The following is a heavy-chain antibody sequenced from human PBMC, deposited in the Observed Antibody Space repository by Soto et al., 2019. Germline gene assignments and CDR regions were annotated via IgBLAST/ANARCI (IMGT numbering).Heavy chain of an antibody. CDR1: GGSISGSNYY. Sequence: PSETLSLTCTVSGGSISGSNYYWGWIRQPPGKGLEWIGSFHYSGSTYYNPSLKSRVTISVDTAKNQFSLKLSSVTAADTAVYYCARDIGSSSRANWFDPWGQGTLVTLSS. V-gene: IGHV4-39*07. CDR3: ARDIGSSSRANWFDP. J-gene: IGHJ5*02. D-gene: IGHD6-13*01. CDR2: FHYSGST.